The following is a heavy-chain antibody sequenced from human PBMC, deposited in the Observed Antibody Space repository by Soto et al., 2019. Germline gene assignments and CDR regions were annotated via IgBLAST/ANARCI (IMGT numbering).Heavy chain of an antibody. D-gene: IGHD5-12*01. CDR3: TREPNSGYYMTPTWAFDL. CDR1: GFTFSSYW. CDR2: INSDGDSA. J-gene: IGHJ3*01. Sequence: ELQLVESGGGLVQPGGSLRLSCAASGFTFSSYWMHWVRQVPGKGLVWVSRINSDGDSASYADSVNGRFTISRDNAKNTLYLQMISLRAEDAAVYYCTREPNSGYYMTPTWAFDLWGQGTMVTVSS. V-gene: IGHV3-74*01.